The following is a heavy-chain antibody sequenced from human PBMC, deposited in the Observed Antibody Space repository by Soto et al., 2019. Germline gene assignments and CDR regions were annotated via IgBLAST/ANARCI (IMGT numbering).Heavy chain of an antibody. D-gene: IGHD2-21*02. J-gene: IGHJ6*02. Sequence: SETLSLTCTVSGGSISGYYWSWIRQPPGKGLEWIGYMYNTGSTVYNPSFKSRVTISVDTSKNQFSLKLNSVTAADTAVYYCARDLLCYCGTDCYPLDVWGQGTTVTVSS. CDR3: ARDLLCYCGTDCYPLDV. CDR2: MYNTGST. V-gene: IGHV4-59*01. CDR1: GGSISGYY.